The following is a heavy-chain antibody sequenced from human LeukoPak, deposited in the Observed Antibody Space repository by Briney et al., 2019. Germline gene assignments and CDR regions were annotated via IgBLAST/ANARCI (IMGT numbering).Heavy chain of an antibody. D-gene: IGHD2-2*02. CDR3: ARDGLLVPAAISPLYDYYFGMDV. V-gene: IGHV3-11*01. J-gene: IGHJ6*02. CDR1: GFTFSDYY. Sequence: GGSLRLSCAASGFTFSDYYMSWIRQAPGKGLEWVSYISSSGSTIYYADSVKGRFTISRDNAKNSLYLQMNSLRAEDTAVYYCARDGLLVPAAISPLYDYYFGMDVWGQGTTVTVSS. CDR2: ISSSGSTI.